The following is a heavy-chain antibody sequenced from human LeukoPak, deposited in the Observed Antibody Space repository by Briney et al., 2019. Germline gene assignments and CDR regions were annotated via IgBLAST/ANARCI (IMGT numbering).Heavy chain of an antibody. Sequence: SETLSLTCTVSGGSISSYYWSWIRQPPGKGLEWIGYIYTSGSTNYNPSLKSRVTISVDTSKSQFSLKLSSVPAADTAVYFCARLSTITIFGVVIGSGAFDIWGQGTMVTVSS. D-gene: IGHD3-3*01. CDR3: ARLSTITIFGVVIGSGAFDI. V-gene: IGHV4-4*09. CDR1: GGSISSYY. CDR2: IYTSGST. J-gene: IGHJ3*02.